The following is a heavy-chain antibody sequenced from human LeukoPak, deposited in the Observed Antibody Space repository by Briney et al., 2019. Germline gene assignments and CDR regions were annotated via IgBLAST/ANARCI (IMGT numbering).Heavy chain of an antibody. CDR2: IYYSGST. CDR1: GGSISSSSYY. CDR3: ARVTGAPRYYYYMDV. Sequence: PSETLSLTCTVSGGSISSSSYYWGWIRQPPGKGLEWIGSIYYSGSTYYNPSLKSRVTISVDTSKNQFSLKLSSVTAADTAVYYCARVTGAPRYYYYMDVWGKGTTVTVSS. V-gene: IGHV4-39*07. D-gene: IGHD1-26*01. J-gene: IGHJ6*03.